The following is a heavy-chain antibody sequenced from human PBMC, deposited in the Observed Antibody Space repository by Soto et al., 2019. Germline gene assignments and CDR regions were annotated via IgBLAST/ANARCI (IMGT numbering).Heavy chain of an antibody. V-gene: IGHV4-30-4*01. Sequence: SETLSLTCTISGGSISSGDYYWSWIRQPPGKGLEWIGCIYYSGSTYYNTSLKSRVTISVDTSKNQFSLKLSSVTAADTAVYYCALTGYYDVDHWGQGTPVTVSS. J-gene: IGHJ4*02. CDR2: IYYSGST. CDR1: GGSISSGDYY. D-gene: IGHD3-9*01. CDR3: ALTGYYDVDH.